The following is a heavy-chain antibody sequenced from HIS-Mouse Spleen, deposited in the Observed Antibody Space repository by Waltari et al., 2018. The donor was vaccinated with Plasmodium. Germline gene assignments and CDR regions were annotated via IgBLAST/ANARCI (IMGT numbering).Heavy chain of an antibody. J-gene: IGHJ4*02. V-gene: IGHV3-30*18. CDR2: ISYDGSNK. CDR1: GVTFSSYG. CDR3: AKAQGVINFDY. D-gene: IGHD3-16*01. Sequence: VQLVESGGGVVQPGRSLSLSCASSGVTFSSYGKHWVRQAPGKGLEWVAVISYDGSNKYYADSVKGRFTISRDNSKNTLYLQMNSLRAEDTAVYYCAKAQGVINFDYWGQGTLVTVSS.